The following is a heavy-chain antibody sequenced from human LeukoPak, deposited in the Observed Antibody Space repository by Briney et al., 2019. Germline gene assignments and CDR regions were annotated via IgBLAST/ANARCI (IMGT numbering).Heavy chain of an antibody. J-gene: IGHJ6*03. Sequence: ASVKASCKASGYTFTSYGISWVRQAPGQGLEWMGWISAYNGNTNYAQKLQGRVTMTTDTSTSTAYMELRSLRSADTAVYYCARVGGSSWYVLMLDYYYYMDVWGKGTTVTISS. CDR3: ARVGGSSWYVLMLDYYYYMDV. V-gene: IGHV1-18*01. CDR1: GYTFTSYG. CDR2: ISAYNGNT. D-gene: IGHD6-13*01.